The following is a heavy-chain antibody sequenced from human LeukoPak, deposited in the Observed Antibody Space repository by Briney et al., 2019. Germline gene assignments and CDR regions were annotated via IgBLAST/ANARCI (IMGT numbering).Heavy chain of an antibody. V-gene: IGHV4-30-4*08. CDR2: IYYSGST. CDR1: GGSISSGDYY. J-gene: IGHJ3*02. CDR3: ASGGSTGYSSGWYGLGAFDI. Sequence: PSETLSLACTVSGGSISSGDYYWSWIRQPPGKGLEWIGYIYYSGSTYYNPSLKSRVTISVDTSKNQFSLKLSSVTAADTAVYYCASGGSTGYSSGWYGLGAFDIWGQGTMVTVSS. D-gene: IGHD6-19*01.